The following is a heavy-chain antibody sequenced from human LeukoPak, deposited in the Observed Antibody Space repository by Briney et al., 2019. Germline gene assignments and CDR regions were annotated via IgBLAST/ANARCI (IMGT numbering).Heavy chain of an antibody. J-gene: IGHJ4*02. V-gene: IGHV3-23*01. Sequence: QPGGSLRLSCAASGFTFITYAMSWVRQAPGKGLEWVSAISGSGGSTYYADSVKGRFTISRDNSKNTLYLQMNSLRAEDTAVYYCAKNMNVLLWFGELLDNAFDYWGQGTLVTVSS. CDR2: ISGSGGST. CDR1: GFTFITYA. CDR3: AKNMNVLLWFGELLDNAFDY. D-gene: IGHD3-10*01.